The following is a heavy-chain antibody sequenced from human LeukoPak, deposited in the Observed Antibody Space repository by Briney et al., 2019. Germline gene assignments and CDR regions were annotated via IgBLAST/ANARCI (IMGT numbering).Heavy chain of an antibody. CDR2: INHSGST. V-gene: IGHV4-34*01. D-gene: IGHD3-10*01. Sequence: PSETLSLTCAVYGGSFSGYYWSWIRQPPGKGLEWIGEINHSGSTNYNPSLKSRVTISVDTSKNQFSLKLSSVTAADTAVYYCAREDGHMVRGVIITSAFDIWGQGTMVTVSS. CDR3: AREDGHMVRGVIITSAFDI. CDR1: GGSFSGYY. J-gene: IGHJ3*02.